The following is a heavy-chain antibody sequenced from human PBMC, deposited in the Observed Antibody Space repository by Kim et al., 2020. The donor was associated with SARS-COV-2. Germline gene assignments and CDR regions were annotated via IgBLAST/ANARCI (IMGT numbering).Heavy chain of an antibody. J-gene: IGHJ4*02. CDR3: ARAPFADFWTWSEYYFDY. Sequence: GGSLRLSCAASGFTVSSNYMSWVRQAPGKGLEWVSVIYSGGSTYYADSVKGRFTISRDNSKNTLYLQMNSLRAEDTAVYYCARAPFADFWTWSEYYFDYWGQGTLVTVSS. CDR2: IYSGGST. D-gene: IGHD3-3*01. V-gene: IGHV3-66*01. CDR1: GFTVSSNY.